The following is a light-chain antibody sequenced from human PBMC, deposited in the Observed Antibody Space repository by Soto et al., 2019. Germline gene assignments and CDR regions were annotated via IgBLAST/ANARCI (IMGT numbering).Light chain of an antibody. V-gene: IGKV3-15*01. CDR1: QSVRSN. CDR2: GTS. J-gene: IGKJ2*01. CDR3: LPYNNWLPYT. Sequence: EIVMTQSPATLSVSPGERATLSCRASQSVRSNLAWYQQRPGQAPRLLIYGTSARATGIPARFSGSGSGTEFTLTISSLQSEDFAVYYCLPYNNWLPYTFGQGTQLEIK.